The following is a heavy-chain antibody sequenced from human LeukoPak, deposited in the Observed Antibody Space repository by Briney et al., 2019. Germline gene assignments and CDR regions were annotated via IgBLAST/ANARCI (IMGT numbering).Heavy chain of an antibody. V-gene: IGHV1-2*02. J-gene: IGHJ4*02. Sequence: GASVKVSCKASGYTFTDYYMDWVRRAPGQGLEWMGWINPNSGGTNYAQQFQGRVTMSRDTSNSTAYMELSRLRSDDTAVYYCARDGPRGDVDYWGQGTLVTVSS. CDR3: ARDGPRGDVDY. CDR1: GYTFTDYY. D-gene: IGHD3-10*01. CDR2: INPNSGGT.